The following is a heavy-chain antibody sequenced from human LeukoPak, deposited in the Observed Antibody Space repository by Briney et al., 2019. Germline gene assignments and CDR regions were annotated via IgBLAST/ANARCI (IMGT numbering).Heavy chain of an antibody. CDR3: ARVKDSSGYYPYCYYYYGMDV. Sequence: GGSLRLSCAASGFTFSSYWMSWVRQAPGKGLEWVANIKQDGSEKYYVDSVKGRFTISRDNAKNSLYLQMNSLRAEDTAVYYCARVKDSSGYYPYCYYYYGMDVWGQGTTVTVSS. CDR2: IKQDGSEK. V-gene: IGHV3-7*01. J-gene: IGHJ6*02. D-gene: IGHD3-22*01. CDR1: GFTFSSYW.